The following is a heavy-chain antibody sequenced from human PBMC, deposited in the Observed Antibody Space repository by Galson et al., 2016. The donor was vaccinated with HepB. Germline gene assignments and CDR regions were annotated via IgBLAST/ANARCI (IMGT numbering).Heavy chain of an antibody. CDR1: GYSFTSYW. Sequence: QSGAEVKKPGESLRISCKGSGYSFTSYWITWVRQRPGKGLEWMGRIDPSDSYSNYSPSFEGHVTFSGDKSITTAYLQWSSLKASASAIYYCARHDGRGIATAAFDYWGQGTLVAVSS. CDR3: ARHDGRGIATAAFDY. V-gene: IGHV5-10-1*01. CDR2: IDPSDSYS. D-gene: IGHD6-13*01. J-gene: IGHJ4*02.